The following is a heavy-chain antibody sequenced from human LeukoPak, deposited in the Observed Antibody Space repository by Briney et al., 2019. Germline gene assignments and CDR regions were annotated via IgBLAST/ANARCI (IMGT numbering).Heavy chain of an antibody. CDR2: ISSGSTTI. V-gene: IGHV3-48*01. Sequence: GGSLRLSCAASGFTFSTYSMNWVRQAPGKGLEWVSYISSGSTTIYYRDSVKGRFTISRDNAKNSLYLQMNSLRAEDTAIYYCVRDRGTYRPIDYWGQGTLVTVSS. J-gene: IGHJ4*02. D-gene: IGHD1-26*01. CDR1: GFTFSTYS. CDR3: VRDRGTYRPIDY.